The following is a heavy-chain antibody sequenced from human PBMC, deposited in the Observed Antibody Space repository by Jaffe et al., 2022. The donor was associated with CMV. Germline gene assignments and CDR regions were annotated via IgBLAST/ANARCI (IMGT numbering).Heavy chain of an antibody. V-gene: IGHV3-49*04. CDR2: IRSKAYGGTT. D-gene: IGHD5-18*01. CDR1: GFTFGDYA. Sequence: EVQLVESGGGLVQPGRSLRLSCTASGFTFGDYAMSWVRQAPGKGLEWVGFIRSKAYGGTTEYAASVKGRFTISRDDSKSIAYLQMNSLKTEDTAVYYCTRVTFPRGQLWSTHYYFDYWGQGTLVTVSS. J-gene: IGHJ4*02. CDR3: TRVTFPRGQLWSTHYYFDY.